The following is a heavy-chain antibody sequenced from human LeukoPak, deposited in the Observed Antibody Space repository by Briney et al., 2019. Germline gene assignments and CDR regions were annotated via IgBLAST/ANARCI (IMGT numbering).Heavy chain of an antibody. V-gene: IGHV3-30*18. CDR3: AKGHDSSGFLDAFDI. CDR2: ISYDGSNK. Sequence: TGGSLRLSCAASGFTFSSCGMHWVRQAPGKGLEWVAVISYDGSNKYYADSVKGRFTISRDNSKNTLYLQMNSLRAEDTAVYYCAKGHDSSGFLDAFDIWGQGTMVSVSS. J-gene: IGHJ3*02. D-gene: IGHD3-22*01. CDR1: GFTFSSCG.